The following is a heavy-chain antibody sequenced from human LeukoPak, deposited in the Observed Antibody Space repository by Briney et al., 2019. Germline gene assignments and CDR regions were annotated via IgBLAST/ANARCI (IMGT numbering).Heavy chain of an antibody. D-gene: IGHD5-24*01. J-gene: IGHJ3*02. Sequence: GESLKISCKGSGYSFTSYWIGWVRQMPGKGLEWMGIIYPDDSDTRYSPSFQGQVTISADKSISTAYLQWNSLKASEIAMYYCARGRDGYNYFDAFDIWGQGTMVTVSS. CDR1: GYSFTSYW. CDR2: IYPDDSDT. V-gene: IGHV5-51*01. CDR3: ARGRDGYNYFDAFDI.